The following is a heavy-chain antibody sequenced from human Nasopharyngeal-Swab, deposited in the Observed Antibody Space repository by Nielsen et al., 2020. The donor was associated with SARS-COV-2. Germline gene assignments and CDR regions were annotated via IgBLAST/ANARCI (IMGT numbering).Heavy chain of an antibody. Sequence: GRQAPGQGLEWMGWMNPNSGNTGYAQKFQGRVTMTRNTSISTAYMELSSLRSEDTAVYYCARAGKIQLWFNSLYYFDYWGQGTLVTVSS. CDR3: ARAGKIQLWFNSLYYFDY. V-gene: IGHV1-8*01. CDR2: MNPNSGNT. D-gene: IGHD5-18*01. J-gene: IGHJ4*02.